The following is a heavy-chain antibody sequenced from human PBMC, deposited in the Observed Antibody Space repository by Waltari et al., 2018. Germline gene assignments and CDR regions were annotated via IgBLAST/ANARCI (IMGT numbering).Heavy chain of an antibody. Sequence: EVQLVESGGGLVQPGGSLRLSCAASGFTFSSYWMHWVRQAPGKGLVWVARISSAGGRTSYADSGKGRFTTSRDNAKNTLYLQMNSLRAEDTAVYYCARASYYYDSSGLGMDVWGQGTTVTVSS. J-gene: IGHJ6*02. CDR1: GFTFSSYW. CDR2: ISSAGGRT. V-gene: IGHV3-74*01. CDR3: ARASYYYDSSGLGMDV. D-gene: IGHD3-22*01.